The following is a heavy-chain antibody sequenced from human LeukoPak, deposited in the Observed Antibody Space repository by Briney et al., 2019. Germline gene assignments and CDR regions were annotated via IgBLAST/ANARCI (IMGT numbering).Heavy chain of an antibody. D-gene: IGHD1-26*01. J-gene: IGHJ5*02. CDR3: ARVVGAGWFDP. V-gene: IGHV3-66*01. CDR1: GFTVSSNY. Sequence: PGRSLRLSCAASGFTVSSNYMSWVRQAPVKGLEWVSVIYSGGSTYYADSVKGRFTISRDNSKNTLYLQMNSLRAEDTAVYYCARVVGAGWFDPWGQGTLVTVSS. CDR2: IYSGGST.